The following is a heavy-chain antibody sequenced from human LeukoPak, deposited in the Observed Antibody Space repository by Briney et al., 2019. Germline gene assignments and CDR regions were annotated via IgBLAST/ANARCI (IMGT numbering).Heavy chain of an antibody. V-gene: IGHV3-23*01. CDR1: GFTFSSYA. CDR3: AIHHYDILTGYYDY. J-gene: IGHJ4*02. Sequence: GGSLRLSCAASGFTFSSYAMSWVRQAPGKGLEWVSAISGSGGSTYYTDSVKGRFTISRDNSKNTLYLQMNSLRAEDTAVYYCAIHHYDILTGYYDYWGQGTLVTVSS. CDR2: ISGSGGST. D-gene: IGHD3-9*01.